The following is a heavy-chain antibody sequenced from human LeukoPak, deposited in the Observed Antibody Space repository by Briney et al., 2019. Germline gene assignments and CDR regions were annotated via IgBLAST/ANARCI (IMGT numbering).Heavy chain of an antibody. D-gene: IGHD3-22*01. CDR2: IYHSGST. Sequence: SETLSLTCTVSGGSISSYYWGWIRQPPGKGLEWIGSIYHSGSTYYNPSLKSRVTISVDTSKNQFSLKLSSVTAADTAVYYCARWRRYYDSSGYPDYWGQGTLVTVPS. CDR1: GGSISSYY. V-gene: IGHV4-38-2*02. J-gene: IGHJ4*02. CDR3: ARWRRYYDSSGYPDY.